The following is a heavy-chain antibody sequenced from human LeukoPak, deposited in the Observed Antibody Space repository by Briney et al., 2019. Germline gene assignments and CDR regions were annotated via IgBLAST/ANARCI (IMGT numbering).Heavy chain of an antibody. CDR2: ISGSGDST. CDR1: GFTFSDYA. D-gene: IGHD1-1*01. Sequence: GGSLRLSCAASGFTFSDYAMNWVRQAPGKGLEWVSAISGSGDSTYYADTLKGRFTISRDNSKNMLFLQMNSLRAEDTAVYYCAKEIGGTGNCDYWGQGTLVTVSS. V-gene: IGHV3-23*01. J-gene: IGHJ4*02. CDR3: AKEIGGTGNCDY.